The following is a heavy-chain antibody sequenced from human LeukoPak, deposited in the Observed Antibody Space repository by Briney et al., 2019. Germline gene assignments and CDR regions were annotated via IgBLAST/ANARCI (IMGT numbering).Heavy chain of an antibody. J-gene: IGHJ4*02. CDR2: IYTSGST. CDR1: GGSISSGSYY. D-gene: IGHD6-13*01. V-gene: IGHV4-61*02. Sequence: KTSETLSLTCTVSGGSISSGSYYWSWIRQPAGKGLEWIGRIYTSGSTNYNPSLKSRVTISVDTSKNQFSLKLSSVTAADTAVYYCARALAYSSSWYYFDYWGQGTLVTVSS. CDR3: ARALAYSSSWYYFDY.